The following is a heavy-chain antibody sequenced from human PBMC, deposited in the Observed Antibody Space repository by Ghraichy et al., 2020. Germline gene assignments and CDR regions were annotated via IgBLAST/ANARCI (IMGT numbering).Heavy chain of an antibody. CDR2: INHSGST. J-gene: IGHJ6*02. D-gene: IGHD2-2*01. Sequence: SETLSLTCAVYGGSFSGYYWSWIRQPPGKGLEWIGEINHSGSTNYNPSLKSRVTISVYTSKNQFSLKLSSVTAADTAVYYCARATRIVVVPAAIRSYYYYGMDVWGQGTTVIVSS. V-gene: IGHV4-34*01. CDR1: GGSFSGYY. CDR3: ARATRIVVVPAAIRSYYYYGMDV.